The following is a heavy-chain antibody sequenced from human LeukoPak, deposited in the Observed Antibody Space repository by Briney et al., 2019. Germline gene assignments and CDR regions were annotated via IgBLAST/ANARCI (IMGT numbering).Heavy chain of an antibody. CDR2: INQDGSVK. CDR3: TRDFVF. V-gene: IGHV3-7*01. J-gene: IGHJ4*02. D-gene: IGHD3-3*01. Sequence: PGGSLRLSRAAPGFALSTYWLDWVRQAPGKGLEWVGKINQDGSVKQYADSLSGRFTISRDNARNSVYLQRRALRVEDTAVYYCTRDFVFWGQGSLVTLSS. CDR1: GFALSTYW.